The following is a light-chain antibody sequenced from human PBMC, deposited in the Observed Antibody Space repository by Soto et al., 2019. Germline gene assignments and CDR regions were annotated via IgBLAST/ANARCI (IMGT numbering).Light chain of an antibody. CDR1: SSNIGAEYD. J-gene: IGLJ1*01. Sequence: QSALTQPPSVSGAPGQRVAISCTGSSSNIGAEYDVHWYQQLPGTAPKRLIYGDNNRPSGVPDRFSGSKSGTSASLVITGLQPEDEADYYCQSYDSSLTTFVFGTGTKVTVL. V-gene: IGLV1-40*01. CDR3: QSYDSSLTTFV. CDR2: GDN.